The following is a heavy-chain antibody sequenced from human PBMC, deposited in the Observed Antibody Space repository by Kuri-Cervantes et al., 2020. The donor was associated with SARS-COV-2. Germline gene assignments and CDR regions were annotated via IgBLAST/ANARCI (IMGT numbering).Heavy chain of an antibody. CDR2: IFYSGTT. V-gene: IGHV4-59*11. D-gene: IGHD1-7*01. CDR1: GASISSHY. J-gene: IGHJ4*02. Sequence: SETLSLTCTVSGASISSHYWSWIRQPPGKGLEWIGYIFYSGTTNYNPSLKSRVTISVDTSKNQFSLRLSSVTAADTAVYYCARFDWNYVGYFDYWGQGTLVTVSS. CDR3: ARFDWNYVGYFDY.